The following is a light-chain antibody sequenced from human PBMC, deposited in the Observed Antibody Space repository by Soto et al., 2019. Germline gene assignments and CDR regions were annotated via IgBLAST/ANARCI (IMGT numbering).Light chain of an antibody. V-gene: IGKV3-11*01. Sequence: EVVLTQSPATLSLSPGETATLSCRASQSVSSYLAWYQQKPGQAPRLLINDASKTPTGIPARFSGSGSGTDFTLTISSLEPEDFAVYYCQQRSGWPPSLTFGGGTKVEIK. CDR1: QSVSSY. CDR2: DAS. CDR3: QQRSGWPPSLT. J-gene: IGKJ4*02.